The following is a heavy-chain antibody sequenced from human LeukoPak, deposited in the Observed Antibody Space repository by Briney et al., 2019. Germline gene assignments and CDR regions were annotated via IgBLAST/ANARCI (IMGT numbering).Heavy chain of an antibody. Sequence: GGSLRLSCAASGFSVSSDYMNWVRQAPGKGLEWVSVVYSGGGTDYADSVKGRFTISRDNSKNTLYLQMNSLRADDTAIYSCAKEEFYYGLPSYYSDWGLGTLVTVSS. CDR1: GFSVSSDY. J-gene: IGHJ4*02. CDR2: VYSGGGT. D-gene: IGHD3-10*01. V-gene: IGHV3-53*01. CDR3: AKEEFYYGLPSYYSD.